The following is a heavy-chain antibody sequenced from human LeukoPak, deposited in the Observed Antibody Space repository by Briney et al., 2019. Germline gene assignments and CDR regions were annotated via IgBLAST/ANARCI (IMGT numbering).Heavy chain of an antibody. CDR1: GGTFSSYA. V-gene: IGHV1-69*05. CDR2: IIPIFGTA. CDR3: ALFVYGSGSEYNDH. D-gene: IGHD3-10*01. J-gene: IGHJ4*02. Sequence: ASVKVSCKASGGTFSSYAISWARQAPGQGLEWMGRIIPIFGTANYAQKFQGRVTITTDESTSTAYMELSSLRSEDTAVYYCALFVYGSGSEYNDHWGQGTLVTVSS.